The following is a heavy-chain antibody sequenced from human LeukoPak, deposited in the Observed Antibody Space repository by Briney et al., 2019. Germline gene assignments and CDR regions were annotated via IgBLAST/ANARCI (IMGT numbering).Heavy chain of an antibody. CDR1: GGTFSSYA. CDR2: IIRIFGTA. Sequence: SVKVSCKASGGTFSSYAISWVRQAPGQGLEWMGGIIRIFGTANYAQKFQGRVTITADESTSTAYMELSSLRSEDTAVYYCARASESTYYDFWSGYYTPRFDYWGQGTLVTVSS. J-gene: IGHJ4*02. CDR3: ARASESTYYDFWSGYYTPRFDY. V-gene: IGHV1-69*01. D-gene: IGHD3-3*01.